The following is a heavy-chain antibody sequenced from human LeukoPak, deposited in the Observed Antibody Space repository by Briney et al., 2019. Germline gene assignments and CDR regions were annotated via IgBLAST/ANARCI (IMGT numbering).Heavy chain of an antibody. V-gene: IGHV4-30-2*01. CDR2: IYHSGST. J-gene: IGHJ4*02. CDR1: GGSISSGGYY. CDR3: ARDSEWELLL. D-gene: IGHD1-26*01. Sequence: SETLSLTCTVSGGSISSGGYYWSWIRQPPGKGLEWIGYIYHSGSTYYNPSLKSRVTISVDRSKNQFSLKLSSVTAADTAVYYCARDSEWELLLWGQGTLVTVSS.